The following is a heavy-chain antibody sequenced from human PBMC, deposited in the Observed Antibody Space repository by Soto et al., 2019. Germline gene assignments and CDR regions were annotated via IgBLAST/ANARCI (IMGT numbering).Heavy chain of an antibody. Sequence: PSETLSLTCTVSGGSITSSSYYLGWIRQPPGKGLEWIGSIYYSGRAYYSPSLKSRVTISVDTSKNQFSLKLSSVTAAETAVYYCASRPFSYLDFWGQGMLVTVSS. V-gene: IGHV4-39*01. CDR2: IYYSGRA. CDR3: ASRPFSYLDF. J-gene: IGHJ4*01. CDR1: GGSITSSSYY.